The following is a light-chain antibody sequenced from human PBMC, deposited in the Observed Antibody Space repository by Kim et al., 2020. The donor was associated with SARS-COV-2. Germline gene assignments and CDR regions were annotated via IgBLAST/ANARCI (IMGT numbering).Light chain of an antibody. CDR2: GAS. Sequence: DIQMTQSPSSLSASVGDRVTITCRASQDIRNDLGWYQQNPGRAPKRLIYGASSLQSGVPSRFSGSGSGTEFTLTISSLQPEEFATYFCLQHNTYPITYGQVTRLVIK. CDR1: QDIRND. J-gene: IGKJ5*01. V-gene: IGKV1-17*01. CDR3: LQHNTYPIT.